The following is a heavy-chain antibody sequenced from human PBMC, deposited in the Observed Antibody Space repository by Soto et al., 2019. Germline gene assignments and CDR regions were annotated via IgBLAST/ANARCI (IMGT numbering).Heavy chain of an antibody. D-gene: IGHD6-6*01. CDR2: ISYDGNNK. CDR3: AKEWYSRSSYYYGMDV. CDR1: GFTFSSYG. J-gene: IGHJ6*02. V-gene: IGHV3-30*18. Sequence: QVQLVESGGGVVQPGRSLRLSCAASGFTFSSYGMHWVRQAPGKGLEWVAVISYDGNNKYSADSVKGRFTISRDNSKNTLFLQMNSLRGEDTAVYYCAKEWYSRSSYYYGMDVWGQGTTVTVSS.